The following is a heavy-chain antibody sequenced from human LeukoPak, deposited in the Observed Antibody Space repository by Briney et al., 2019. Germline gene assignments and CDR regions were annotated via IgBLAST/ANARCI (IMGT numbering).Heavy chain of an antibody. CDR1: GFTFSSYW. CDR2: INHSGST. Sequence: GSLRLSCAASGFTFSSYWMYWVRQAPGKGLEWIGEINHSGSTNYNPSLKSRVTISVDTSKNQFSLKLSSVTAADTAVYYCARGSPRAFGYWGQGTLVTVSS. J-gene: IGHJ4*02. CDR3: ARGSPRAFGY. V-gene: IGHV4-34*01.